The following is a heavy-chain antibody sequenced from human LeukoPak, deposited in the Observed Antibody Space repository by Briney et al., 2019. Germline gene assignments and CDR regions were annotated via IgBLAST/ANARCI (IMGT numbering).Heavy chain of an antibody. V-gene: IGHV1-46*01. J-gene: IGHJ6*02. Sequence: GASVKVSCKASGYTFTNYFIQWVRQAPGQGLEWMGIINPSDISTTYAQKFQGRVTMTSDTTTSTVAMELSRLRSEDTAVYYCARLVEPYGPDVWGQGTTVTVS. CDR2: INPSDIST. CDR1: GYTFTNYF. CDR3: ARLVEPYGPDV. D-gene: IGHD1-1*01.